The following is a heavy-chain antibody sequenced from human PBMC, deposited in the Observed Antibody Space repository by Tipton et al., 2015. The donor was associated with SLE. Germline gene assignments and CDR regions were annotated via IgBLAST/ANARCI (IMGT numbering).Heavy chain of an antibody. V-gene: IGHV3-23*01. CDR2: ISGSGGST. CDR1: GFTFSSYA. CDR3: ARDAPFMIVVEGRAFDI. D-gene: IGHD3-22*01. J-gene: IGHJ3*02. Sequence: GSLRLSCAASGFTFSSYAMSWVRQAPGKGLEWVSAISGSGGSTYYADSVKGRFTISRDNSKNSLYLQMNSLGAEDTAVYYCARDAPFMIVVEGRAFDIWGQGTMVTVSS.